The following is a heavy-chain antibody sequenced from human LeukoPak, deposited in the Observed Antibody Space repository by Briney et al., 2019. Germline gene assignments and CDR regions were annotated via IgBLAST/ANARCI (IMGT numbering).Heavy chain of an antibody. CDR2: IYTSGST. D-gene: IGHD3-22*01. J-gene: IGHJ6*03. CDR3: ARERDSSGYHSIYYYYYMDV. V-gene: IGHV4-4*07. CDR1: GGSISSYY. Sequence: SETLSLTCTVSGGSISSYYWSWIRQPAGKGLEWIGRIYTSGSTNYNPSLKSRVTMSVDTSKSQFSLKLSSVTAADTAVYYCARERDSSGYHSIYYYYYMDVWGKGTTVTVSS.